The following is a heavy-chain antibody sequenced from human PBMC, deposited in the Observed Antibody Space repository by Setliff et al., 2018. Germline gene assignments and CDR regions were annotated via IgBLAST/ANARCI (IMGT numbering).Heavy chain of an antibody. CDR1: GGSISSGGYY. CDR2: IYYSGST. Sequence: PSETLSLTCTVSGGSISSGGYYWSWIRQHPGKGLEWIGYIYYSGSTYYNPSLKSRVTISVDTSKNQFSLKLSSVTAADTAVYYCARQVSHYDFWSGYYGYYYYYVDVWGKGTTVTVSS. D-gene: IGHD3-3*01. CDR3: ARQVSHYDFWSGYYGYYYYYVDV. J-gene: IGHJ6*03. V-gene: IGHV4-31*03.